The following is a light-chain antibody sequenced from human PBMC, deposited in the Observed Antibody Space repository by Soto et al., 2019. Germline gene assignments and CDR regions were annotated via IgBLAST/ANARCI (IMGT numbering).Light chain of an antibody. V-gene: IGLV2-14*01. CDR1: SSDVGGYSY. CDR2: EVS. Sequence: QSVLTQPASVSGSPGQSITISCTGTSSDVGGYSYVSWYQQHPGKAPKLMIYEVSNRPSGVSNRFSGSKSGNTASLTISGLQAEDEADYYCSSYTSSSTDVVFGGGTKLTVL. CDR3: SSYTSSSTDVV. J-gene: IGLJ2*01.